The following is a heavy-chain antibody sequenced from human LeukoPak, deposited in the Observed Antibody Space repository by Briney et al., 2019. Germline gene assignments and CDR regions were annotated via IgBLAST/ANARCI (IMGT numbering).Heavy chain of an antibody. D-gene: IGHD2-2*01. CDR2: INPNSGGT. Sequence: ASVKVSCKASGYTFTGYYMHWVRQAPGQELEWMGWINPNSGGTNYAQKLQGRVTMTRDTSISTAYMELSRLRSDDTAVYYCARSRYCSSTSCYYFDYWGQGTLVTASS. V-gene: IGHV1-2*02. J-gene: IGHJ4*02. CDR1: GYTFTGYY. CDR3: ARSRYCSSTSCYYFDY.